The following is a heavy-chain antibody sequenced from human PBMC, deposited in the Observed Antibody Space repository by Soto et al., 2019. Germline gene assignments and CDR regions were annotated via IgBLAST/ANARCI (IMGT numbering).Heavy chain of an antibody. CDR1: GGSISSGDYY. Sequence: SETLSLTCTVSGGSISSGDYYWSWIRQPPGKGLEWIGYIYYSGSTYYNPSLKSRVTISVDTSKNQFSLKLSSVTAADTAVYYCARAVAANYFDYWGQGTLVTVSS. CDR2: IYYSGST. J-gene: IGHJ4*02. V-gene: IGHV4-30-4*01. CDR3: ARAVAANYFDY. D-gene: IGHD6-19*01.